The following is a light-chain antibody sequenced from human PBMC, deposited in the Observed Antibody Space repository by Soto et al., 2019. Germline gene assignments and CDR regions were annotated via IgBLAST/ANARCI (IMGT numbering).Light chain of an antibody. CDR2: RAS. CDR3: QQYGSSPWT. CDR1: QSINSN. J-gene: IGKJ1*01. V-gene: IGKV3-15*01. Sequence: IVMTQSPATLSVSPGERATLSCRASQSINSNLAWYQQKPGQAPRLLMFRASIRATGFPARFSGSGSGTEFNITIRRLEPEDFAVYYCQQYGSSPWTFGQGTKVDIK.